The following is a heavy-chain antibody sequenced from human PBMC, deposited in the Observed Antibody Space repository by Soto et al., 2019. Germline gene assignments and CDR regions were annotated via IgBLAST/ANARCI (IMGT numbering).Heavy chain of an antibody. Sequence: SETLSLTCTVSGGSISSYYWSWIRQPPGKGLEWIGYIYYSGSTNYNPSLKSRVTISVDTSKNQFSLKLSSVTAADTAVYYCARGPYDSSGYYPFDYWGQGTLVTVSS. D-gene: IGHD3-22*01. CDR1: GGSISSYY. J-gene: IGHJ4*02. V-gene: IGHV4-59*01. CDR2: IYYSGST. CDR3: ARGPYDSSGYYPFDY.